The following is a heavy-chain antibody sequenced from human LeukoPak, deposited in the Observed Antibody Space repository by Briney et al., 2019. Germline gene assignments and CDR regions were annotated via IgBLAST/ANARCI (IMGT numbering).Heavy chain of an antibody. CDR1: GITFSSYA. CDR2: ISYDGSNK. CDR3: AKGLYFDWWSYFDY. J-gene: IGHJ4*02. Sequence: PGGSLRLSCAASGITFSSYAMHWVRQAPGKGLEWVAVISYDGSNKYYADSVKGRFTISRDNSKNTLFLQMNSLRVEDTAVYYCAKGLYFDWWSYFDYWGQGTLVTVSS. D-gene: IGHD3-9*01. V-gene: IGHV3-30*04.